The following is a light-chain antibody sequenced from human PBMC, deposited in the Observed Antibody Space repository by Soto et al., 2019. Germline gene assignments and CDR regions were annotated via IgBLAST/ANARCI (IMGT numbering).Light chain of an antibody. CDR3: QQYDSDSST. Sequence: DIQMTQSPSTLSASVGDRVTITCRASQSINNWLAWYQQKPGKAPKLLIYEASSLLSGVPSRFSGSGSGTECTLTISSLQPDDFAYYYCQQYDSDSSTFGQGTKLDI. V-gene: IGKV1-5*03. CDR2: EAS. CDR1: QSINNW. J-gene: IGKJ2*01.